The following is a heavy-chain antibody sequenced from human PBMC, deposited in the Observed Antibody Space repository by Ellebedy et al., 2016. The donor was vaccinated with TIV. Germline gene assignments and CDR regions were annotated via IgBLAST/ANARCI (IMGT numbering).Heavy chain of an antibody. D-gene: IGHD2-21*01. CDR1: GFPFSDYW. J-gene: IGHJ6*02. Sequence: GGSLRLSCEGSGFPFSDYWMHWVRQAPGKRLVWVSRMKGDGSSVTYADSVKGRFTISSDNAKNTLYLQMNSLRAEDTAVYYCARGSWACGGSMDVWGQGTTVTVSS. V-gene: IGHV3-74*01. CDR3: ARGSWACGGSMDV. CDR2: MKGDGSSV.